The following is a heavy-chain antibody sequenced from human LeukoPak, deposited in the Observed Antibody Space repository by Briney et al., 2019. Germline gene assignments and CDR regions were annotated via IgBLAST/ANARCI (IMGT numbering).Heavy chain of an antibody. J-gene: IGHJ4*02. CDR2: ISGSGHDI. CDR3: AKRSGVSYGYFDY. Sequence: GGSLRLSCATSGFIFSGYYMSWIRQAPGKGLEWVSYISGSGHDISYADSVKGRFTISRDNSKNTLYLQMNSLRTEDTAVYYCAKRSGVSYGYFDYWGQGTLVTVSS. V-gene: IGHV3-23*01. D-gene: IGHD1-26*01. CDR1: GFIFSGYY.